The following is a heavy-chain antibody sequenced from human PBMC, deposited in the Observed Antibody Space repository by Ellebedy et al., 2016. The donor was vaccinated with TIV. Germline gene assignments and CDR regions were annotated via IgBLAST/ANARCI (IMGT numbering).Heavy chain of an antibody. CDR2: FHYSGTT. Sequence: SETLSLTXTVSDGSIRSYHWSWIRQSPGKGLEWIGYFHYSGTTNYNPSLKSRLSISVDTSKNQFSLNLSSVTAADTGVYYCARTSTMVRGAPDYWGQGTLVTVSS. J-gene: IGHJ4*02. CDR1: DGSIRSYH. D-gene: IGHD3-10*01. CDR3: ARTSTMVRGAPDY. V-gene: IGHV4-59*01.